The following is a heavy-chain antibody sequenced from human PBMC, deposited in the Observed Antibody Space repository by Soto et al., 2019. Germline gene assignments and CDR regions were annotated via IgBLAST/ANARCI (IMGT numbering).Heavy chain of an antibody. D-gene: IGHD2-2*01. CDR3: ARDTSNYFDF. Sequence: GASVKVSCKTSGYTFNTYYISWLRQAPGQGLEWIGWISTYTGNTNYVPKFQGRITMTTDTSTSTAYMELRSLRSDDTALYFCARDTSNYFDFWG. V-gene: IGHV1-18*01. CDR2: ISTYTGNT. J-gene: IGHJ4*01. CDR1: GYTFNTYY.